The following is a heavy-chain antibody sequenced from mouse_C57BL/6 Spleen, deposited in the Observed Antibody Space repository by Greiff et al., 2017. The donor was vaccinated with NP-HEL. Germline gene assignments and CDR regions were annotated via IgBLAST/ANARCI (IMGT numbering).Heavy chain of an antibody. CDR1: GYTFTSYW. J-gene: IGHJ4*01. CDR3: ARSRSNYYAMDY. Sequence: VQLQQPGAELVRPGSSVKLSCKASGYTFTSYWMHWVKQRPIQGLEWIGNIDPSDSETHYNQKFKDKATLTVDKSSSTAYMQLSSLTSEDSAVYYCARSRSNYYAMDYWGQGTSVTVSS. V-gene: IGHV1-52*01. CDR2: IDPSDSET. D-gene: IGHD2-5*01.